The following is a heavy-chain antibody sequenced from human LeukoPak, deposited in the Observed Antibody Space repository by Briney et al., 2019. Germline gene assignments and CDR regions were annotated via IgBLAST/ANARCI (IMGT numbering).Heavy chain of an antibody. CDR1: GFTFSSYW. V-gene: IGHV3-74*01. J-gene: IGHJ4*02. Sequence: PGGSLRLSCAASGFTFSSYWMHWVRQAPGKGLVWVSRINSDGSSTSYADSVKGRFTISRDNAKNTLYLQMNSLRAEDTAVYYCASLMESSSPPLYDYWGQGTLVTVSS. CDR2: INSDGSST. D-gene: IGHD6-13*01. CDR3: ASLMESSSPPLYDY.